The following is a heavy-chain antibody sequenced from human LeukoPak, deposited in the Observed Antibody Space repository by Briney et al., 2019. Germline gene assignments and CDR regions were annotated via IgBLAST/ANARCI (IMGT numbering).Heavy chain of an antibody. CDR1: GFSFSTSG. Sequence: GGSLRLSCVASGFSFSTSGMHWVRQSPGKGLDWVAFIRNDGNKKNYAESVKGRFTISRDNSRNTLYLQMDSLSAEDTAVYYCVKVDTWGQGTLVTVSS. CDR2: IRNDGNKK. V-gene: IGHV3-30*02. J-gene: IGHJ4*02. D-gene: IGHD3-22*01. CDR3: VKVDT.